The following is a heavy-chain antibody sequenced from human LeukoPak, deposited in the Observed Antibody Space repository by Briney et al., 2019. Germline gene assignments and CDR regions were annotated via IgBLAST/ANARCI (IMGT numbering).Heavy chain of an antibody. D-gene: IGHD6-13*01. CDR3: ARVAGGGQYSSGWYRGYYFDY. CDR2: IYYSGST. CDR1: GGSISSYY. Sequence: SETLSLTCTVSGGSISSYYWSWIRQPPGKGLEWIGYIYYSGSTNYNPSLKSRVTISVDTSKNQFSLKLSSVTAADTAVYYCARVAGGGQYSSGWYRGYYFDYWGQGTLVTVSS. J-gene: IGHJ4*02. V-gene: IGHV4-59*01.